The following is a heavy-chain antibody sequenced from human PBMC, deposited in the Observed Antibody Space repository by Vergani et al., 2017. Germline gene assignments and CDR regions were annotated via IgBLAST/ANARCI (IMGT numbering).Heavy chain of an antibody. D-gene: IGHD1-1*01. CDR1: GVSINDSDSY. CDR2: IYHSGSP. J-gene: IGHJ4*02. V-gene: IGHV4-30-4*08. CDR3: ARDRYLSTMDY. Sequence: QVQLQESGPGVVKPSQTLSLTCTVSGVSINDSDSYWTWIRQSPGKGLEWIGYIYHSGSPFYNPSLKSRFTISIDTSRNRFSLRLPSVTAADTAVYFCARDRYLSTMDYWGQGTLVTVSS.